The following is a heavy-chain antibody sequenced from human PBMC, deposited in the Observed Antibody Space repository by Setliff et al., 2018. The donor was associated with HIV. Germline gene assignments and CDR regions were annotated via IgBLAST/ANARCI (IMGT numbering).Heavy chain of an antibody. CDR2: IYYSGST. D-gene: IGHD6-13*01. CDR1: GGSISSYF. J-gene: IGHJ6*02. CDR3: ARVVWTAAAGTIDYFYYGLDV. V-gene: IGHV4-59*12. Sequence: KTSETLSLTCTVAGGSISSYFWSWIRQPPGKGLEWVGYIYYSGSTNYNPSLKSRVTISADTSKNQFSLKLSSVTAADTAVYFCARVVWTAAAGTIDYFYYGLDVWGQGTTVTVSS.